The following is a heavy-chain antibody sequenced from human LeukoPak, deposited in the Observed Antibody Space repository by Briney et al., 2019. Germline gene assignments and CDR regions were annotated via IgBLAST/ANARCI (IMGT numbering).Heavy chain of an antibody. CDR1: GGSISSSSYY. CDR2: IYYSGST. J-gene: IGHJ6*03. D-gene: IGHD6-13*01. Sequence: PSETLSLTCTVSGGSISSSSYYWGWIRQPPGKGLEWIGYIYYSGSTNYNPSLKSRVTISVDTSKNQFSLKLSSVSAADTAVYYCARVAAGTAYYYYYYMDVWGKGTTVTVSS. CDR3: ARVAAGTAYYYYYYMDV. V-gene: IGHV4-61*05.